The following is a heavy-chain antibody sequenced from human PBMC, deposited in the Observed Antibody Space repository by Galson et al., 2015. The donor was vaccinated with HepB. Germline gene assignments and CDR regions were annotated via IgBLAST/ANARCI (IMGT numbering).Heavy chain of an antibody. CDR2: VSYDATNK. D-gene: IGHD2-8*01. Sequence: SLRLSCAASGFTFSSYGMHWVRQAPGKGLEWVALVSYDATNKYYADSVKGRFTISRDNSQNTVYLQMNSLRADDTAAYYCAKDESNGFYYIDHWGQGTLVTVSS. CDR1: GFTFSSYG. CDR3: AKDESNGFYYIDH. V-gene: IGHV3-30*18. J-gene: IGHJ4*02.